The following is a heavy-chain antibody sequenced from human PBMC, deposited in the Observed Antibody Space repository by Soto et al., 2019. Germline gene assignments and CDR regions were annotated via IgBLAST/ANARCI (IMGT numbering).Heavy chain of an antibody. J-gene: IGHJ6*02. CDR2: IYYSGST. Sequence: QVQLQESGPGLVKPSQTLSLTCTVSGGSISSGGYYWSWIRQHPGKGLEWIGYIYYSGSTYYNPSLKHRVHVSVDTSKNQLRLELSAVTGAGTAVYYCARVCGGYCHRGMDVWGQGTTVTVSS. V-gene: IGHV4-31*03. CDR1: GGSISSGGYY. D-gene: IGHD2-21*02. CDR3: ARVCGGYCHRGMDV.